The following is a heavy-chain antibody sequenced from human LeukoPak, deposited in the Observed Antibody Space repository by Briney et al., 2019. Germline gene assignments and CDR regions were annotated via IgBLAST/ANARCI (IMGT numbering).Heavy chain of an antibody. J-gene: IGHJ3*02. CDR2: ISSSSSSTI. D-gene: IGHD2-2*01. CDR3: ASEAVVVPAAPDAFDI. Sequence: GSLRLSCAASGFTFSSYSMNWVRQAPGKGLEWVSYISSSSSSTIYYADSVKGRFTISRDNAKNSLYLQMNSLRAEDTAVYYCASEAVVVPAAPDAFDIWGQGTMVTVSS. V-gene: IGHV3-48*04. CDR1: GFTFSSYS.